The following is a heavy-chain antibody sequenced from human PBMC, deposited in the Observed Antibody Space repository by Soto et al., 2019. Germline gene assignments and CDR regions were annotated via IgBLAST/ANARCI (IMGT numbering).Heavy chain of an antibody. CDR2: IYYSGST. CDR3: ARLPVDHYDFWSGQDYYYYYGMDV. CDR1: VFSSSSYY. J-gene: IGHJ6*02. Sequence: SETLSLTCTVSVFSSSSYYWSWMRQPPGKGLEWIGYIYYSGSTNYNPSVKSRVTTSVDTSKNQFSLKLSSVTAADTAVYYCARLPVDHYDFWSGQDYYYYYGMDVWGQGTTVTVSS. V-gene: IGHV4-59*01. D-gene: IGHD3-3*01.